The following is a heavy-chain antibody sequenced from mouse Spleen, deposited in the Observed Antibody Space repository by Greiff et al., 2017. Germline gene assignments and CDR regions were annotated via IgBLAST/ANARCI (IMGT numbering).Heavy chain of an antibody. CDR1: GYAFSSSW. Sequence: QVQLKQSGPELVKPGASVKISCKASGYAFSSSWMNWVKQRPGKGLEWIGRIYPGDGDTNYNGKFKGKATLTADKSSSTAYMQLSSLTSEDSAVYFCARHQLRYPYAMDYWGQGTSVTVSS. CDR2: IYPGDGDT. V-gene: IGHV1-82*01. D-gene: IGHD1-1*01. CDR3: ARHQLRYPYAMDY. J-gene: IGHJ4*01.